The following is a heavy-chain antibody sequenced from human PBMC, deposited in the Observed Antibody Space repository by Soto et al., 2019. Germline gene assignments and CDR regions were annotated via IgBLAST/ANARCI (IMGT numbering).Heavy chain of an antibody. CDR3: ARHRLLTPPVY. D-gene: IGHD1-26*01. J-gene: IGHJ4*02. Sequence: SETLSLTCTVSGGSISSNNYYWAWIRPPPRKGLEWIGSIYYSGTTYYNPSLKNRLTISVDTSKNQFSLKLSSVTAADTAVYYCARHRLLTPPVYWGQGTLVTVSS. V-gene: IGHV4-39*01. CDR1: GGSISSNNYY. CDR2: IYYSGTT.